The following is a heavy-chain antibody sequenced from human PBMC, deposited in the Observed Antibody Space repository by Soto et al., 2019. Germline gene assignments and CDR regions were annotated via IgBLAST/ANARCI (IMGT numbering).Heavy chain of an antibody. J-gene: IGHJ3*02. V-gene: IGHV3-30*04. CDR2: ISYNGGDK. Sequence: QVQLVESGGGVVQPGRSLRLSCAASGFTFSNYAHHWVRQAPGKGLEWVAFISYNGGDKFYADSVKGRFTISRDNSRNTLYLQMNSLRPEDTALYHCAREANDFDIWGQGTMVTVSS. CDR1: GFTFSNYA. CDR3: AREANDFDI.